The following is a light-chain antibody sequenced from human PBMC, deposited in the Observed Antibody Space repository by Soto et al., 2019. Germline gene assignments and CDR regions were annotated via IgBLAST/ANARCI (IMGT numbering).Light chain of an antibody. V-gene: IGKV1-39*01. CDR1: QSMSIY. Sequence: QLTQSPAPLTASEQTTVPIPFRASQSMSIYLNWYQLKPGKAPNLLRYGASYLKSGVPTRFSGSGSGTDFTLTISSLQPEDFAIYYCQQTYTTPEITFGQGTRLEIK. J-gene: IGKJ5*01. CDR2: GAS. CDR3: QQTYTTPEIT.